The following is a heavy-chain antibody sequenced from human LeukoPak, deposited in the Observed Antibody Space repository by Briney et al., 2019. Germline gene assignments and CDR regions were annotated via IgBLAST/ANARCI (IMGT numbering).Heavy chain of an antibody. CDR1: GGSFSGYY. J-gene: IGHJ3*02. D-gene: IGHD5-24*01. V-gene: IGHV4-59*01. CDR3: ARVGYNSAFDI. CDR2: IYYSGST. Sequence: SETLSLTCAVYGGSFSGYYWSWIRQPPGKGLEWIGYIYYSGSTKYNPSLKSRVTISVDTSKNQFSLKLSSVTAADTAVYYCARVGYNSAFDIWGQGTMVTVSS.